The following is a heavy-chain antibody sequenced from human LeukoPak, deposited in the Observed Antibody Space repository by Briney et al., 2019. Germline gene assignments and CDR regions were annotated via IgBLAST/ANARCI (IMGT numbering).Heavy chain of an antibody. V-gene: IGHV3-48*04. CDR2: ISSSGSTI. CDR3: ARDRGTMVRGVEDY. CDR1: GFTFSSYS. D-gene: IGHD3-10*01. J-gene: IGHJ4*02. Sequence: GGSLRLSCAASGFTFSSYSMNWVRQAPGKGLEWVSYISSSGSTIYYADSVKGRFTISRDNAKNSLYLQVNSLRAEDTAVYYCARDRGTMVRGVEDYWGQGTLVTVSS.